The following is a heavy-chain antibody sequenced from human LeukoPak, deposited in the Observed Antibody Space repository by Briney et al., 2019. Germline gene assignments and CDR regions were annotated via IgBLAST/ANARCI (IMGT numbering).Heavy chain of an antibody. CDR2: ISYDASNK. J-gene: IGHJ4*02. V-gene: IGHV3-30*18. D-gene: IGHD5-18*01. Sequence: GGSLRLSCAASGFTYSRYGMHWVRQTPGKGLEWVAVISYDASNKYYADSVKGRFTISRDNSKNTLYLQMNSLRAEDTAVYYCAKSHGYSYGFDYWGQGTLVTVSS. CDR1: GFTYSRYG. CDR3: AKSHGYSYGFDY.